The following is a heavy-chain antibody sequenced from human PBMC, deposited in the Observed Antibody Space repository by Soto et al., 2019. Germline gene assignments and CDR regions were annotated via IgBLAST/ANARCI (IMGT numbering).Heavy chain of an antibody. CDR1: GLTFSDYA. CDR3: AKDRFGIVGPVDY. V-gene: IGHV3-23*01. J-gene: IGHJ4*02. D-gene: IGHD1-26*01. Sequence: GGSLRLSCAASGLTFSDYAMSWVRQAPGKGLECVACISGSGDKTFYADSVKGRFTISRDNSKNTVSLHMNSLRVGDTAVYFCAKDRFGIVGPVDYWGPGTLVTVSS. CDR2: ISGSGDKT.